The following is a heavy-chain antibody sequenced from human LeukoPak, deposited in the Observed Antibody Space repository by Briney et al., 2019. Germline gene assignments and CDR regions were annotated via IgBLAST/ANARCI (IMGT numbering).Heavy chain of an antibody. CDR2: IYYSGST. J-gene: IGHJ6*03. Sequence: SGTLSLTCTVSGGSISSSSYYWVWLPQSPGKGLVWIGSIYYSGSTYYNPYLKSRVTISVDASKNQFCLKLSSVTAADTAVYYCARLGGYCSGGSCNYYYYMDVWGKGTTATVSS. CDR1: GGSISSSSYY. D-gene: IGHD2-15*01. CDR3: ARLGGYCSGGSCNYYYYMDV. V-gene: IGHV4-39*01.